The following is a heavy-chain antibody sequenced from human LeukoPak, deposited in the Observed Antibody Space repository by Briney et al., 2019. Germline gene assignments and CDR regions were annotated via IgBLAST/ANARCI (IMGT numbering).Heavy chain of an antibody. J-gene: IGHJ4*02. CDR1: GFTFSNYW. V-gene: IGHV3-21*01. CDR3: AKDVRSDYFDY. CDR2: ISSSGRYM. Sequence: GGSLRLSCAASGFTFSNYWMSWVRQAPGKGLEWVSAISSSGRYMYYADSVKGRFTISRDNANNSLYLQMDSLRAEDTAVYYCAKDVRSDYFDYWGQGTLVTVSS.